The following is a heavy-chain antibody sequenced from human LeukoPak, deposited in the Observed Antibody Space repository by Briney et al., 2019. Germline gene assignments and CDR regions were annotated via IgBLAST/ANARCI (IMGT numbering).Heavy chain of an antibody. CDR2: IRSSSSYI. V-gene: IGHV3-21*01. Sequence: GGFLRLSCAASGFTFSSYSMNWVRQAPGKGPEWVSSIRSSSSYIYYADSVKGRFTISRDNAKNSLYPQMNSLRAEDTAVYYCARDSGLYCSGGSCYSPFDYWGQGTLVTVSS. J-gene: IGHJ4*02. CDR1: GFTFSSYS. CDR3: ARDSGLYCSGGSCYSPFDY. D-gene: IGHD2-15*01.